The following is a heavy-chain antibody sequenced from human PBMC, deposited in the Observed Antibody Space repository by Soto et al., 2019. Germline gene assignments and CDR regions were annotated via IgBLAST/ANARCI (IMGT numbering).Heavy chain of an antibody. V-gene: IGHV1-46*01. J-gene: IGHJ5*02. CDR1: GYTFTNNY. CDR3: ARDRPHAWLDP. CDR2: INPRNGDT. Sequence: QEQLVQSRAEVREPGASVKVSCKASGYTFTNNYIQWVRQAPGQGLEWLAMINPRNGDTRHAQVFQGRITLTRDTSTTTAYMEIKSLRSEDTAFYYCARDRPHAWLDPWGQGTLVTVSS.